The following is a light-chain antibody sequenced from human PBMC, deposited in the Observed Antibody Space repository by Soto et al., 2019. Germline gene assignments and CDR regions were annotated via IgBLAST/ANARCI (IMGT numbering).Light chain of an antibody. CDR3: QQSYSPLWT. Sequence: IQMTQSPSSLSASVGDRVTITCRTSQSISTYLNWYQHKPGKPPKLLIYAASNLQRGVPSRFSGTGSGTDFTLTISSLQPEDFASYFCQQSYSPLWTFGQGTKVEV. V-gene: IGKV1-39*01. CDR1: QSISTY. CDR2: AAS. J-gene: IGKJ1*01.